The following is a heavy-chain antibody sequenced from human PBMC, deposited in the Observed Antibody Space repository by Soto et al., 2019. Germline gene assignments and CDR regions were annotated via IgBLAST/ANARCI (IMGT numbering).Heavy chain of an antibody. CDR2: IWYDGSNK. D-gene: IGHD1-1*01. CDR3: ARVGFDNWNDDGGDDAFDI. J-gene: IGHJ3*02. Sequence: QVQLVESGGGVVQPGRSLRLSCAASGFTFSSYGMHWVRQAPGKGLEWVAVIWYDGSNKYYADSVKGRFTISRDNSKNTLYLQMNSLRAEDTAVYYCARVGFDNWNDDGGDDAFDIWGQGTMVTVSS. V-gene: IGHV3-33*01. CDR1: GFTFSSYG.